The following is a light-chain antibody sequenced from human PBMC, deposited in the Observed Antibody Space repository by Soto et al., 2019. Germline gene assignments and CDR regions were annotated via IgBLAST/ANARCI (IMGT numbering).Light chain of an antibody. V-gene: IGLV2-8*02. CDR2: EVT. CDR3: SSYAASNNFYFV. J-gene: IGLJ3*02. Sequence: QSSLTQPASATRSPGQSVTISCPGTSSDVGGYNYVSWYQQYPGRAPKLMIYEVTKRPSGVPDRFSGSKSGNTASLTVSGLQAEDEADYYCSSYAASNNFYFVFGGGTKVTVL. CDR1: SSDVGGYNY.